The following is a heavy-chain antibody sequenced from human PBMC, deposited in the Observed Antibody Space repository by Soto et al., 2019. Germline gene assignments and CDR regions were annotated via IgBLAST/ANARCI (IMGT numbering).Heavy chain of an antibody. CDR3: VKDRSLAVADVYYFDY. D-gene: IGHD6-19*01. V-gene: IGHV3-23*01. Sequence: GGSTRPSVEASGFPFSSYAISWVHQARGKGLEWVSAINGGGSSTYYADSVKGRVTISRDNSKNTLYLQMNSLRAEDTAVYYCVKDRSLAVADVYYFDYWGRGTLVTVSS. J-gene: IGHJ4*02. CDR2: INGGGSST. CDR1: GFPFSSYA.